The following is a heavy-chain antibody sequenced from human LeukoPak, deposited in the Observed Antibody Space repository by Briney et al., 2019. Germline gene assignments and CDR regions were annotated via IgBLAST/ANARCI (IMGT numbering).Heavy chain of an antibody. Sequence: SETLSLTCRVSGASVSNYYWSWIRQSPRKGLEWIGFFHYSGSTNYNPSLNSRVTTSIDTSMNQLSLPLVSVTAADTAVYFCARHHDGGPKLRLDFWGLGVLVTVSS. D-gene: IGHD2-15*01. CDR3: ARHHDGGPKLRLDF. CDR1: GASVSNYY. V-gene: IGHV4-59*08. J-gene: IGHJ4*02. CDR2: FHYSGST.